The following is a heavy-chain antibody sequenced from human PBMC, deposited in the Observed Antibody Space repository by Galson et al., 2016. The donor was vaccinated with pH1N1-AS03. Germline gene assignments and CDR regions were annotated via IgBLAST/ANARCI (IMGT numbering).Heavy chain of an antibody. CDR1: GGSLSGYF. Sequence: ETLSLTCRVSGGSLSGYFWTWTRQPAGKGLEWIGRMDPTGRRNYKSSLESRVSMSVDPSKNELPLRLTSVTAADTAVYYCTRESSGLGRGLDYWGQGTLVTVSS. V-gene: IGHV4-4*07. D-gene: IGHD3-10*01. CDR2: MDPTGRR. CDR3: TRESSGLGRGLDY. J-gene: IGHJ4*02.